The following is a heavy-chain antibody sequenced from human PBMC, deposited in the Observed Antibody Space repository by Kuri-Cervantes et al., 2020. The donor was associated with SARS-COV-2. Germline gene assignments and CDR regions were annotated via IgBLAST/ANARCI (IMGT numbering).Heavy chain of an antibody. CDR2: TYSGGNA. J-gene: IGHJ6*02. D-gene: IGHD3-10*01. CDR1: GFTVSRNY. Sequence: GGSLRLSCAVSGFTVSRNYMSWVRQAPGKGLEWVSVTYSGGNAYYADSVKGRFTISTDDSKNTPYLQLNSLRAEDLAVYYCAGGFAMVRSMDVWGQGTTVTVSS. V-gene: IGHV3-53*01. CDR3: AGGFAMVRSMDV.